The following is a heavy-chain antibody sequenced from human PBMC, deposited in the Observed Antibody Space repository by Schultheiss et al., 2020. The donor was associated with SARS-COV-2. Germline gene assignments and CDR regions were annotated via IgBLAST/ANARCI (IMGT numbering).Heavy chain of an antibody. D-gene: IGHD6-19*01. CDR3: ASGDSSGGRYYYGMDV. CDR1: GYTFTSYG. Sequence: ASVKVSCKASGYTFTSYGISWVRQAPGQGLEWMGWISAYNGNTNYAQKFQGRVTMTRNTSISTAYMELSSLRSEDTAVYYCASGDSSGGRYYYGMDVWGQGTTVTVSS. J-gene: IGHJ6*02. V-gene: IGHV1-18*01. CDR2: ISAYNGNT.